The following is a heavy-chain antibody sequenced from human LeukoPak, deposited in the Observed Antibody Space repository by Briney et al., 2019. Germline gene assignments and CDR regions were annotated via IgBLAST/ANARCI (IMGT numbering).Heavy chain of an antibody. CDR2: ISAYNGNT. CDR1: GYTFTSYG. CDR3: ARVPPYSSSWFYPWVFAY. Sequence: ASVKVSCKASGYTFTSYGISWVRQAPGQGLEWMGWISAYNGNTNYAQKLQGRVTMTTDTSTSTAYMELRSLRSDDTAVYYCARVPPYSSSWFYPWVFAYWGQGTLVTVSS. D-gene: IGHD6-13*01. V-gene: IGHV1-18*01. J-gene: IGHJ4*02.